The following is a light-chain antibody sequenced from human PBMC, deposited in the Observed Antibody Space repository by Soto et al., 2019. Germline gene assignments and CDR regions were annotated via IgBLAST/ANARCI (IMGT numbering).Light chain of an antibody. J-gene: IGKJ1*01. CDR3: QQSYSTPPWT. Sequence: DIQMTQSPSALSASVGDRVTMTCQASQDISNYLNWYQQKPGKAPKLLIYAASSLQSGVPSRFSGSGSGTDFTLTISSLQPEDFATYYCQQSYSTPPWTFGQGTKVDIK. CDR2: AAS. V-gene: IGKV1-39*01. CDR1: QDISNY.